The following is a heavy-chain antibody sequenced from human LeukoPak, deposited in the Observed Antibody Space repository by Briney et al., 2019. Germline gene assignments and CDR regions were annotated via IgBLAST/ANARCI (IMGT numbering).Heavy chain of an antibody. J-gene: IGHJ5*02. D-gene: IGHD3-10*01. CDR3: AKDCITMVRGVIPNWFDP. V-gene: IGHV3-23*01. CDR1: GFTFSSYA. CDR2: ISGSGGST. Sequence: GSLRLSCAASGFTFSSYAMSWVRQAPGKGLEWVSAISGSGGSTYYADSVKGRFTISRDNSKNTLYLQMNSLRAEDTAVYYCAKDCITMVRGVIPNWFDPWGQGTLVTVSS.